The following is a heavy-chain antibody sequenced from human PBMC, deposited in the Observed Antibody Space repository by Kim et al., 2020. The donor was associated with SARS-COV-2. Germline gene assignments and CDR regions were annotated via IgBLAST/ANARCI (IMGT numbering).Heavy chain of an antibody. CDR1: GYTFTSYY. V-gene: IGHV1-46*01. J-gene: IGHJ6*02. Sequence: ASVKVSCKASGYTFTSYYMHWVRQAPGQGLEWMGIINPSGGSTSYAQKFQGRVTMTRDTSTSTVYMELSSLRSEDTAVYYCARDGPRGYCSGGSCYGGYYYYGMDVWGQGTTVTVSS. CDR2: INPSGGST. CDR3: ARDGPRGYCSGGSCYGGYYYYGMDV. D-gene: IGHD2-15*01.